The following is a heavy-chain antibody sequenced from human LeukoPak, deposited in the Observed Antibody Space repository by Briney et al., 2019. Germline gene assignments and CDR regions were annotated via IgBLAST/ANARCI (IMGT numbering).Heavy chain of an antibody. D-gene: IGHD3-3*02. V-gene: IGHV3-21*01. J-gene: IGHJ6*03. Sequence: KAGGSLRLSCAASGFTVSSYSMNWVRQAPGKGLEWVSSISSSSSYIYYADSVKGRFTISRDNAKNSLYLQMNSLRAEDTAVYYCARSIKGYYYYYMDVWGKGTTVTVSS. CDR2: ISSSSSYI. CDR1: GFTVSSYS. CDR3: ARSIKGYYYYYMDV.